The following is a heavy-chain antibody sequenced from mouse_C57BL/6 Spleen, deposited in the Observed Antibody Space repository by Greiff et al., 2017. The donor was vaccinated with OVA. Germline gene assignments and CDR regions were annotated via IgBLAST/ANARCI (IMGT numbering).Heavy chain of an antibody. CDR3: ARSGDGAWFAY. Sequence: QVQLQQSGAELAKPGASVKLSCKASGYTFTSYWMHWVKQRPGQGLEWIGYINPSSGYTTYNQKFKDKATLTADKSSSTAYMQLRSLTYEDASVYYCARSGDGAWFAYWGQGTLGTVSA. J-gene: IGHJ3*01. V-gene: IGHV1-7*01. D-gene: IGHD3-1*01. CDR1: GYTFTSYW. CDR2: INPSSGYT.